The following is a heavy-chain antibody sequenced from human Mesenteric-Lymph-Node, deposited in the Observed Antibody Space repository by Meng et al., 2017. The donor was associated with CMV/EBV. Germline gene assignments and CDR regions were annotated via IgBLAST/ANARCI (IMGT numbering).Heavy chain of an antibody. CDR2: IFHTGST. Sequence: VSGGPINRGAYYYSWIRQFPGGGLEWIGYIFHTGSTYYKPSLKSRVTMSVDTSKNQISLKLSSVTAADTAVYYCARDHSTGYAGGYDPWGQGTLSPSPQ. V-gene: IGHV4-31*02. CDR3: ARDHSTGYAGGYDP. CDR1: GGPINRGAYY. D-gene: IGHD3-9*01. J-gene: IGHJ5*02.